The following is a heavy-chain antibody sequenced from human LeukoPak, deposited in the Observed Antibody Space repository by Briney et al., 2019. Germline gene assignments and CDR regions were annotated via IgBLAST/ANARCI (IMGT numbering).Heavy chain of an antibody. Sequence: PGGSLRLSCAASGFTFSNYAMNWVRQAPGKGLEWVSAFSGSGGNTYYADSVKGRFTISRDNSKNTLYLQMNSLRAEDTAVYYCATDHGSGSWNYYAKTFDIWGRGTLVTVSS. CDR2: FSGSGGNT. CDR1: GFTFSNYA. J-gene: IGHJ3*02. CDR3: ATDHGSGSWNYYAKTFDI. V-gene: IGHV3-23*01. D-gene: IGHD3-10*01.